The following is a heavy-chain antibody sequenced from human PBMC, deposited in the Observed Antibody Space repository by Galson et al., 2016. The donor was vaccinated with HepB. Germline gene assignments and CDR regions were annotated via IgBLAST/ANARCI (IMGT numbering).Heavy chain of an antibody. V-gene: IGHV3-53*01. CDR1: GLPVSNDY. J-gene: IGHJ6*02. CDR3: ARDPGFRNGMDV. Sequence: SLRLSCAAYGLPVSNDYMSWVRQAPGKGLKWVSVSYGDGRTYYAESVKGRFTNSRDNSKNKVFLQKNSLGGEDTAVYYCARDPGFRNGMDVWGQGTTVTVS. CDR2: SYGDGRT.